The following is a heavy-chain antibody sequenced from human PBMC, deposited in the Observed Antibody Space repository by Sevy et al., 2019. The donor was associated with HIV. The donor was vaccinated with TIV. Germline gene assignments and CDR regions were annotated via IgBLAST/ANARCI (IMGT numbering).Heavy chain of an antibody. J-gene: IGHJ4*02. D-gene: IGHD3-10*01. Sequence: SETLSLTCAVSGYSITSGFLWGWIRQPPGKGLEWIGSVYHSGTAYNNPSVNSRVIVSVDTSNNQFSLKLNSVTAEDTAVYYCARHSHGSGTYYVPFDSWGQGTLVTVSS. CDR3: ARHSHGSGTYYVPFDS. CDR1: GYSITSGFL. V-gene: IGHV4-38-2*01. CDR2: VYHSGTA.